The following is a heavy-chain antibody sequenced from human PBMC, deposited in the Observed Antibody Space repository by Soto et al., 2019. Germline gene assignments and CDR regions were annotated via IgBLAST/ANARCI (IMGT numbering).Heavy chain of an antibody. V-gene: IGHV4-61*01. CDR3: ERVPGGLYRGSDY. D-gene: IGHD2-8*02. CDR1: GGSVSSGSYY. CDR2: IYYTGTT. J-gene: IGHJ4*02. Sequence: QVQLQESGPGLVKPSETLSLTCAVSGGSVSSGSYYWTWIRQPPGRGLEWIGYIYYTGTTDSNPSLKSRVTISLDTSKNQFSLNLNSVTAADTAVYYCERVPGGLYRGSDYWGQGTLVTVSS.